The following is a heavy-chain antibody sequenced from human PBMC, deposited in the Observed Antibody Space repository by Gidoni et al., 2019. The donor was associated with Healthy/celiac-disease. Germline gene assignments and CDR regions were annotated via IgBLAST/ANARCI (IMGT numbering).Heavy chain of an antibody. CDR3: ARTTIAAGPPDY. Sequence: QVQLQESGPGLVKPSETLSLTCTVSGCSISSYYWSWIRQPPGKGLEWIGYIYYSGSTNYNPSLKSRVTISVDTSKNQFSLKLSSVTAADTAVYYCARTTIAAGPPDYWGQGTLVTVSS. V-gene: IGHV4-59*01. J-gene: IGHJ4*02. CDR1: GCSISSYY. CDR2: IYYSGST. D-gene: IGHD6-13*01.